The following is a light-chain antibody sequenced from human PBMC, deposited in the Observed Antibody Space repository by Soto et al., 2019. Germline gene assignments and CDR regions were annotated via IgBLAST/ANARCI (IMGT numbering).Light chain of an antibody. V-gene: IGKV3-20*01. J-gene: IGKJ4*01. Sequence: EIVLTQSPGTLSLSPGERATLFCRTSQSITNNYLAWYQQKPGQAPRLLIYGASSRATGIPDRFSGSGSGTDFTLTNSRLEPEDFAVYHCQHYVSPPPTLGGGTKVEIK. CDR2: GAS. CDR1: QSITNNY. CDR3: QHYVSPPPT.